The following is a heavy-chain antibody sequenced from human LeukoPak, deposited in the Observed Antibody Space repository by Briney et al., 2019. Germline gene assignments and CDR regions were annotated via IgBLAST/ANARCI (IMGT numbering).Heavy chain of an antibody. CDR1: GGSISSGSYY. CDR3: ARWGSNMAREKGDH. V-gene: IGHV4-61*01. D-gene: IGHD3-10*01. Sequence: SETLSLTCTVSGGSISSGSYYWSWIRQPPGKGLEWIGYIYYSGITNYNPSLKTRVTILVDTSKNQFSLKLSSVTAADTAVYYCARWGSNMAREKGDHWGQGTLVTVSS. J-gene: IGHJ4*02. CDR2: IYYSGIT.